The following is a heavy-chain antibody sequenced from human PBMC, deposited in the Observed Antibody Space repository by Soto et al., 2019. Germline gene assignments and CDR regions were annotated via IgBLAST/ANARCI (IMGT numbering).Heavy chain of an antibody. J-gene: IGHJ3*02. D-gene: IGHD3-16*01. Sequence: GGSLRLSCAASGFTFSSYSMNWVRQAPGKGLEWVSSISSSSSYIYYADSVKGRFTISRDNAKNSLYLQMNSLRAEDTAVYYCARGYDYIWGSWRIDAFDIWGQGTMVTVSS. CDR3: ARGYDYIWGSWRIDAFDI. CDR1: GFTFSSYS. V-gene: IGHV3-21*01. CDR2: ISSSSSYI.